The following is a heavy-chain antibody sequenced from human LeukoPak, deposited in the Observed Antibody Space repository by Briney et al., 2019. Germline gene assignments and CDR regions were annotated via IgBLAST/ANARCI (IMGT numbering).Heavy chain of an antibody. CDR2: INWNGGST. Sequence: PGGSLRLSCAASGFRFDDHGMSWVRQAPGKGLEWVSGINWNGGSTGYADSVKGRFTISRDNAKNSLYLQMNSLRADDTALYYCAGGDRNGWYFDYWGQGILVTVSS. D-gene: IGHD6-19*01. J-gene: IGHJ4*02. CDR1: GFRFDDHG. CDR3: AGGDRNGWYFDY. V-gene: IGHV3-20*04.